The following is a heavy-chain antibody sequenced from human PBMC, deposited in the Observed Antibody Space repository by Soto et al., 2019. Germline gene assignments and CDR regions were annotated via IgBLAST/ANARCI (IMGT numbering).Heavy chain of an antibody. V-gene: IGHV3-23*01. Sequence: EVQLLESGGGLVQPGGSLRLSCAASGVTFSSYAMIWIRQGPGKGLEWVSGLYGSGGGIHYEDSVKGRFTISRDNAANSVYLQMNNLRAEDTAVYYCAKDAISGDGVWLAHDWGQGTVVTVSS. CDR2: LYGSGGGI. J-gene: IGHJ4*02. CDR1: GVTFSSYA. D-gene: IGHD4-17*01. CDR3: AKDAISGDGVWLAHD.